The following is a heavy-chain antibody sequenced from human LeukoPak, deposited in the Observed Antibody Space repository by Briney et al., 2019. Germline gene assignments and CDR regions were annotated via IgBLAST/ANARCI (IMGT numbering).Heavy chain of an antibody. J-gene: IGHJ4*02. V-gene: IGHV3-66*01. CDR2: IYSGGST. D-gene: IGHD3-10*01. CDR3: ARGTVTMVDY. CDR1: GFNFFTYG. Sequence: GESLKISCAASGFNFFTYGMHWVRQAPGRGLEWVSVIYSGGSTYYADSVKGRFTISRDNSKNTLFLQMNSLRAGDTAVYYCARGTVTMVDYWGQGTLVTVSS.